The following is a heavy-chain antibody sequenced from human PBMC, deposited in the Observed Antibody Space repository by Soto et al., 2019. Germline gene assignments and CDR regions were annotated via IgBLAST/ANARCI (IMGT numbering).Heavy chain of an antibody. D-gene: IGHD1-7*01. V-gene: IGHV4-39*01. CDR1: GGSISSSTYY. J-gene: IGHJ4*02. CDR3: ARQGSVELTAGY. Sequence: SETLSLTCTVSGGSISSSTYYWGWIRQPPGKGLEWIASIYYSGSYYYNPSLRSRVTISVDTSKNQFSLKLNSVTAADAAVYYCARQGSVELTAGYWGQGALVTVSS. CDR2: IYYSGSY.